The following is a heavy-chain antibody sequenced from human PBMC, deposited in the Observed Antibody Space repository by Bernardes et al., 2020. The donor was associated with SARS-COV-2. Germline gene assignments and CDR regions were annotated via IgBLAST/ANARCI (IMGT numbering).Heavy chain of an antibody. CDR2: VHYSGRT. J-gene: IGHJ6*02. CDR3: ARDALGSITIFGVVTRHGMDV. V-gene: IGHV4-30-4*01. CDR1: GGSISSFAYY. Sequence: SEPLSLTCTVSGGSISSFAYYWSWFLQPPGKGLEWIGYVHYSGRTYYNPSLKSRVTISVDTSKNQFSLKLSSVTAADTAVYYCARDALGSITIFGVVTRHGMDVWGQGTTVTVSS. D-gene: IGHD3-3*01.